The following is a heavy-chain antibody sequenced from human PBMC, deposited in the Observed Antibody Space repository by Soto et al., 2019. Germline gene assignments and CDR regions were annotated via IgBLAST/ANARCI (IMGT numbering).Heavy chain of an antibody. Sequence: QVELVESGGGVVQPGTSLRLSCAASGFTFSAYSINWVRQSPGKGLEWVAVVSYDGSLKFYADSVKGRFAISRDKSMNTVYLQMNSLSPDDTAVYYCAREIRGAIGPLDYWGQGTLVTVSS. CDR1: GFTFSAYS. V-gene: IGHV3-30*09. D-gene: IGHD2-21*01. CDR2: VSYDGSLK. CDR3: AREIRGAIGPLDY. J-gene: IGHJ4*02.